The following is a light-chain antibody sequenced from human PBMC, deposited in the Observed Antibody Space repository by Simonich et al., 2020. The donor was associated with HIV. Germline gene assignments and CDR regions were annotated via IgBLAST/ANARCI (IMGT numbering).Light chain of an antibody. CDR1: SSDVGGYNY. CDR2: DVS. CDR3: SSYTILRWV. V-gene: IGLV2-11*01. J-gene: IGLJ3*02. Sequence: QSALTQPRSVSGSPGQSVTISCTGTSSDVGGYNYVSWYQQHPGKAPKLMIYDVSKRPSGVPDCFSGSKSGNTASLTISGLQAEDEADYYCSSYTILRWVFGGGTNLTVL.